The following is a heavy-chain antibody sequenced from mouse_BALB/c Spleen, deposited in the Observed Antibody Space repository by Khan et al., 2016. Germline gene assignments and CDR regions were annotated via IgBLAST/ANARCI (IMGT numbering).Heavy chain of an antibody. V-gene: IGHV1-9*01. CDR2: ILPGTGNT. Sequence: QVQLQQSGAELMKPGASVKISCKATGYTFSSYWIEWVKQRPGHGLEWIGEILPGTGNTNYNEKFKGKATFTADTSSNTAYMQLSSLTSEDSAVYYDARAFYGHYYAMDYWGQGTSVTVSS. CDR1: GYTFSSYW. D-gene: IGHD2-10*01. CDR3: ARAFYGHYYAMDY. J-gene: IGHJ4*01.